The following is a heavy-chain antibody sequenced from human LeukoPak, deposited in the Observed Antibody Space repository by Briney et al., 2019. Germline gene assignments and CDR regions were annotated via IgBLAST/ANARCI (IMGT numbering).Heavy chain of an antibody. CDR2: ISSSGTTI. V-gene: IGHV3-48*03. J-gene: IGHJ4*02. CDR3: ARAVAGTGGGFFDY. CDR1: GFTFSSYE. D-gene: IGHD6-19*01. Sequence: PGGSLRLSCAAPGFTFSSYEMNWVRQAPGKGLEWVSYISSSGTTIYYADSVKGRFTISRDNAKNSLYLQMNSLRAEDTAVYYCARAVAGTGGGFFDYWGQGTLVTVSS.